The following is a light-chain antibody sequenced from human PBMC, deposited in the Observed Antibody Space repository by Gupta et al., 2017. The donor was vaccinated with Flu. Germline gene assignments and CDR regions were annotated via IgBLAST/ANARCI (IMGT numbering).Light chain of an antibody. V-gene: IGKV3-20*01. Sequence: GTLSGPPGERTTRPCRASQSVRSSYLTGYQQKPGQAPRRLIYVASSRATGIPDRFSGSGSGTDFTLTISRREPEDFAVYYCQQEGSSPYTCGQGTKLEIK. CDR3: QQEGSSPYT. J-gene: IGKJ2*01. CDR2: VAS. CDR1: QSVRSSY.